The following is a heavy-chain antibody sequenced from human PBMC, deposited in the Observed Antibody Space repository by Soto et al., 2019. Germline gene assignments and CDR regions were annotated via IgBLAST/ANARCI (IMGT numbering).Heavy chain of an antibody. Sequence: SETLSLTCTVSGGSISSSSYYWGWIRQPPGKGLEWIGSIYYSGSTYYNPSLKSRVTISVDTSKNQFSLKLSSVTAADTAVYYCARPRGIVVVPAAMVGPDYYMDVWGKGTTVTVSS. CDR2: IYYSGST. CDR1: GGSISSSSYY. V-gene: IGHV4-39*01. J-gene: IGHJ6*03. D-gene: IGHD2-2*01. CDR3: ARPRGIVVVPAAMVGPDYYMDV.